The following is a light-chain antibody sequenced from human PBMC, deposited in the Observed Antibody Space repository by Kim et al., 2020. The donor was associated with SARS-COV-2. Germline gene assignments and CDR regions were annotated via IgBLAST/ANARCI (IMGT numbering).Light chain of an antibody. Sequence: SVAPGQTASINCSGDKLGDKYACWYQQKPGQSPVLVIYQDSKRPSGIPERFSGSNSGNTATLTISGTQAMDEADYYCQAWDSSTWVFGGGTKLTVL. CDR2: QDS. J-gene: IGLJ3*02. CDR1: KLGDKY. V-gene: IGLV3-1*01. CDR3: QAWDSSTWV.